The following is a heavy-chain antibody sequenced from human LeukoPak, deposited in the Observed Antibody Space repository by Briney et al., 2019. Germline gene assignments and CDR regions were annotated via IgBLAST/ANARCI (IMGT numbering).Heavy chain of an antibody. Sequence: SETLSLTCTVSGGSISSSRYYWGWIRQPPGKGLEWIGSIYYSGSTYYNPSLKSRVTISVDTSKNQFSLKLSSVTAADTAVYYCARDLYYYDSSGYYYGTQGWFDPWGQGTLVTVSS. CDR2: IYYSGST. CDR1: GGSISSSRYY. J-gene: IGHJ5*02. V-gene: IGHV4-39*07. D-gene: IGHD3-22*01. CDR3: ARDLYYYDSSGYYYGTQGWFDP.